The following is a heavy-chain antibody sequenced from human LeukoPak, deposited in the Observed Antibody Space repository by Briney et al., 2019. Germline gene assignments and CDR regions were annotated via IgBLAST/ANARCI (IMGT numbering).Heavy chain of an antibody. CDR3: ARERMTTVTLRGYYGMDV. CDR2: ISYDGSNK. CDR1: GFTFSSYA. D-gene: IGHD4-17*01. J-gene: IGHJ6*02. Sequence: PGGALRLSCAASGFTFSSYAMSWVRQAPGKGLEWVAVISYDGSNKYYADSVKGRFTISRDNSKNTLYLQMNSLRAEDTAVYYCARERMTTVTLRGYYGMDVWGQGTTVTVSS. V-gene: IGHV3-30-3*01.